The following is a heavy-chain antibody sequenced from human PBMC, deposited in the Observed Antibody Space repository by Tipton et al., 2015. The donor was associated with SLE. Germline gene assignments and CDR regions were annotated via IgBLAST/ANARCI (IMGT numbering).Heavy chain of an antibody. CDR3: AREGSSSRGAFDI. D-gene: IGHD6-13*01. V-gene: IGHV3-21*03. J-gene: IGHJ3*02. Sequence: SLRLSCAASGFTFSNYGMHWVRQAPGKGLEWVSSISSSRSYIYYADSVKGRFTISRDNAKNSLYLQMNSLRAEDTAAYYCAREGSSSRGAFDIWGQGTMVTVSS. CDR1: GFTFSNYG. CDR2: ISSSRSYI.